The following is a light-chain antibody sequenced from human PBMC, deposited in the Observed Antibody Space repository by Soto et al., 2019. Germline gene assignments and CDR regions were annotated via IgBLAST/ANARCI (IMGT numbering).Light chain of an antibody. J-gene: IGKJ1*01. CDR1: QSLLHSDGKTY. Sequence: DIVMTQTPISLSVTPGQPTSTSCKSSQSLLHSDGKTYLSWYLQEPGQPPQLLISEVSNRFSVVPDRFSGRGSGTDFTLKISRVEADDDRVYYCMQSLELPRTFGQGTKVDIK. CDR3: MQSLELPRT. CDR2: EVS. V-gene: IGKV2D-29*01.